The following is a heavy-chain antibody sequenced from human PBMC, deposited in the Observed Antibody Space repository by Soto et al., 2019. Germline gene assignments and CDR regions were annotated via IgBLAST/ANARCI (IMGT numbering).Heavy chain of an antibody. Sequence: GSLRLSCAASGFTFSNAWMSWVRQAPWKGLEWVGRIKSKTDGGTTDYAAPVKGRFTISRDNSKNTLYLQMNSLRAEDTAVYYCAKEGFELGYYDYIWGSYRYTPSAFDIWGQGTMVTVSS. CDR1: GFTFSNAW. V-gene: IGHV3-15*01. D-gene: IGHD3-16*02. CDR2: IKSKTDGGTT. CDR3: AKEGFELGYYDYIWGSYRYTPSAFDI. J-gene: IGHJ3*02.